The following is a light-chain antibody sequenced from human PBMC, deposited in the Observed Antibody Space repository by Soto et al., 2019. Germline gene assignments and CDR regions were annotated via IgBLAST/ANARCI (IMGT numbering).Light chain of an antibody. V-gene: IGKV3-20*01. J-gene: IGKJ5*01. Sequence: EIVLTQSPGTLSLSPGERATLSCRASQSVSSSYLAWYQQKPGQAPRLLIYGASSRATGIPDRFSGSGSGTDFTLTISRLEPEDFAVYYCQQYSDSPLTFGQGTRLEI. CDR1: QSVSSSY. CDR2: GAS. CDR3: QQYSDSPLT.